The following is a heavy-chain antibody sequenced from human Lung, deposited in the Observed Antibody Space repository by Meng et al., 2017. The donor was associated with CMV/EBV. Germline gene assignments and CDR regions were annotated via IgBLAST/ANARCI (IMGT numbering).Heavy chain of an antibody. V-gene: IGHV1-18*01. J-gene: IGHJ4*02. CDR1: GYTFTSYG. Sequence: ASVXVSCKTSGYTFTSYGISWVRQAPGQGLEWMGWISVYTDNTSSAQKYQGRLTMTTDTSTSTAYMEVRSLRSDDTAVYYCARDSPSLYSSSPGIDFWGQGTLVTVSS. D-gene: IGHD6-6*01. CDR2: ISVYTDNT. CDR3: ARDSPSLYSSSPGIDF.